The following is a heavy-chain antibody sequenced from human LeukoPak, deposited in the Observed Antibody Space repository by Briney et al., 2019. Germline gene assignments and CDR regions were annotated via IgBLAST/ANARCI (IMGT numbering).Heavy chain of an antibody. CDR3: SLRGRSGYFDY. V-gene: IGHV4-59*01. Sequence: SETLSLTCTVSGGSISSYYWSWLRQPPGKGLEWIGYIYYSGSTNYNPSLKSRVTISVDTSKNQFSLKLSSVTAADTAVYYCSLRGRSGYFDYWGQGTLVTVSS. CDR1: GGSISSYY. CDR2: IYYSGST. D-gene: IGHD3-10*01. J-gene: IGHJ4*02.